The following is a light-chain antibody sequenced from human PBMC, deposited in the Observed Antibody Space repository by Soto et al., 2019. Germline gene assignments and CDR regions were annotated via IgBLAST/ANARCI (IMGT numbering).Light chain of an antibody. CDR3: QQSYGSPWT. J-gene: IGKJ1*01. CDR1: QTITTY. Sequence: DIQMTQSPSSLSASVGDRVTITCRASQTITTYLNWYHQKPGKAPKLLIYGASSLQSGVPSRFSGSGSVTDFTLTISSLQPEDFATYHCQQSYGSPWTFGQGTKVEIK. CDR2: GAS. V-gene: IGKV1-39*01.